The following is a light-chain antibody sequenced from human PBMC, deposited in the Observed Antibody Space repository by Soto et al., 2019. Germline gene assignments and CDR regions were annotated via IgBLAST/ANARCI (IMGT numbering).Light chain of an antibody. J-gene: IGLJ1*01. V-gene: IGLV2-8*01. CDR1: SSDIGGYNF. Sequence: QFALTQPPSASGSPGQSVAISCTGASSDIGGYNFVSWYQQHPGKAPKLMIYDVTKRPSGVRDCFSGSKSGNTATLIVSGLQAEDEADYYCSSHGGSNNPYVFGPGTKLTVL. CDR3: SSHGGSNNPYV. CDR2: DVT.